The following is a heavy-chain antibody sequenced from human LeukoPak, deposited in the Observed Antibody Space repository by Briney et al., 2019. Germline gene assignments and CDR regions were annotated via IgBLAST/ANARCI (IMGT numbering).Heavy chain of an antibody. CDR2: IYTSGST. Sequence: PSETLSLTCTVSGGSISSYYWSWIRQPAGKGLEWIGRIYTSGSTNYNPSLKSRVTMSVGTSKNQFSLKLSSVTAADTAVYYCARHGGESIVAMILHAFDIWGQGTMVTVSS. CDR1: GGSISSYY. CDR3: ARHGGESIVAMILHAFDI. D-gene: IGHD5-12*01. V-gene: IGHV4-4*07. J-gene: IGHJ3*02.